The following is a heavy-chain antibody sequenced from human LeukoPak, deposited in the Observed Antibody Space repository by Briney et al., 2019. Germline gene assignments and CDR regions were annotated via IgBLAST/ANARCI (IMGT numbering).Heavy chain of an antibody. V-gene: IGHV3-21*01. CDR3: VRVAVTEYYFDY. CDR1: GFTFSSYS. Sequence: GGSLRLSCAASGFTFSSYSMNWVRQAPGKGLEWVSSISSSSSYIYYADSVKGRFTISRDNAKNSLYLQMNSLRAEDTAVYYCVRVAVTEYYFDYWGQGTLVTVSS. CDR2: ISSSSSYI. D-gene: IGHD2-21*02. J-gene: IGHJ4*02.